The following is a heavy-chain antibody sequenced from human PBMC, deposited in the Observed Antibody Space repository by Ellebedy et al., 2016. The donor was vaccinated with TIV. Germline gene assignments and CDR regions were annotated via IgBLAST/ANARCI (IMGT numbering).Heavy chain of an antibody. V-gene: IGHV3-30-3*01. J-gene: IGHJ4*02. CDR1: GFTFSSYA. Sequence: GGSLRLXXAASGFTFSSYAMHWVRQAPGKGLEWVAVISYDRSNKYYADSVKGRFTISRDNSKNTLYLQMNSLRAEDTAVYYCARGGSSGWYRDVAYWGQGTLVTVSS. D-gene: IGHD6-19*01. CDR2: ISYDRSNK. CDR3: ARGGSSGWYRDVAY.